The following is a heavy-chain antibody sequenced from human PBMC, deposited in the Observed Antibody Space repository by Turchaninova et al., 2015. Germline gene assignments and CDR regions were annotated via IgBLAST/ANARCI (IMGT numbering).Heavy chain of an antibody. CDR1: GFSLRTREVG. J-gene: IGHJ4*02. D-gene: IGHD6-6*01. CDR2: IYWDDDY. CDR3: AHRPSTSAYYFDY. Sequence: QITLTESGPTLVIPTQTLTLTCTFSGFSLRTREVGVGWILQPPGKALDWLALIYWDDDYRYSPSLKSRLTITKDTYKNQVVLTVTNMDPVDTATYYCAHRPSTSAYYFDYWGQGTLVTVSS. V-gene: IGHV2-5*02.